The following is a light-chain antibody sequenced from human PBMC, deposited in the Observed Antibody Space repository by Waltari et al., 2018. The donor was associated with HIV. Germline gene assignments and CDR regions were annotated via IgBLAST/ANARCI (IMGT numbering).Light chain of an antibody. CDR2: YDD. V-gene: IGLV1-36*01. J-gene: IGLJ1*01. Sequence: QSVLTQPPSVSAAPRQRVTISCSGSSPNIGNNAVNWYQQLPGKAPKRLIYYDDLPPTGVSGRFSGSKSGTSASLAISGLHSDDEADYYCAAWDDSLHGYVFGPGTKVTV. CDR1: SPNIGNNA. CDR3: AAWDDSLHGYV.